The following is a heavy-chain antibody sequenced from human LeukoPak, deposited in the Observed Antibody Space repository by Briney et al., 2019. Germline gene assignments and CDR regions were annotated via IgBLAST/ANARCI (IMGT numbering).Heavy chain of an antibody. J-gene: IGHJ4*02. Sequence: SETLSLTCTVSGYSISSAYYWGWLRQPPGKGLEWIGSIYDSGNTYYNPSLNSRVTISVDTSKHQFSLKLSSVTAADTAVYYCARVFEDGYNSFDYWGQGTLVTVSS. D-gene: IGHD5-24*01. CDR1: GYSISSAYY. CDR3: ARVFEDGYNSFDY. CDR2: IYDSGNT. V-gene: IGHV4-38-2*02.